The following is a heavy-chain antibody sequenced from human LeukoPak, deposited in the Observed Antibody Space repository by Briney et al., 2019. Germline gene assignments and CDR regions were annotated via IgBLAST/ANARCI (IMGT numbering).Heavy chain of an antibody. J-gene: IGHJ4*02. CDR2: IHTSGST. CDR1: GASISSYY. CDR3: ARDVVAARGSFDY. Sequence: SETLSLTCTVSGASISSYYWNWLRQPAGKGLEWLGRIHTSGSTNYNPSLKSRVTMSIDTSKNQFSLKLRSVTAADTAVYYCARDVVAARGSFDYWGQGTLVTVSS. D-gene: IGHD2-2*01. V-gene: IGHV4-4*07.